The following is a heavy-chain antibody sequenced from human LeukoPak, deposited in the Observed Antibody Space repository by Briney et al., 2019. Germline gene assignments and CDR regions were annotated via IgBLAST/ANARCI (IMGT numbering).Heavy chain of an antibody. CDR3: ASTTNTTEDV. Sequence: GGSLRLSCAASGFTLCDYYMSWIPQAPGEGVEWVSYISRSASIIFYADSEKGRFTISRDNAKNSLYLQMSSLRAADTAVYYGASTTNTTEDVWGKGTTVTVSS. D-gene: IGHD2-8*01. CDR1: GFTLCDYY. CDR2: ISRSASII. J-gene: IGHJ6*04. V-gene: IGHV3-11*04.